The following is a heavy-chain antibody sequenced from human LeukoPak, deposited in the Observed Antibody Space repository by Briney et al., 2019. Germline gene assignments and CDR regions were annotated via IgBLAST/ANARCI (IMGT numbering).Heavy chain of an antibody. Sequence: GGSLGLSCAASGFTFSSYGMHWVRQAPGKGLEWVAVIWYDGSNKYYADSVKGRFTISRDNSKNTLYLQMNSLRAEDTAVYYCARELEYQLPHFDYWGQGTLVTVSS. J-gene: IGHJ4*02. V-gene: IGHV3-33*01. D-gene: IGHD2-2*01. CDR3: ARELEYQLPHFDY. CDR2: IWYDGSNK. CDR1: GFTFSSYG.